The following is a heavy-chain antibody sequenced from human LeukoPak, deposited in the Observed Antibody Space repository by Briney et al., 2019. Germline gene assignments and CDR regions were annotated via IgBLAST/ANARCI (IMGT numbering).Heavy chain of an antibody. J-gene: IGHJ4*02. CDR3: ARVPLRYFDWSYDC. CDR2: ISAYNGNT. D-gene: IGHD3-9*01. V-gene: IGHV1-18*01. CDR1: GYTFTSYG. Sequence: ASVKVSCKASGYTFTSYGISWVRQAPGQGLEWMGWISAYNGNTNYAQKLQGRVTMTTDTSTSTAYMELRSLRSDDTAVYYCARVPLRYFDWSYDCWGQGTLVTVSS.